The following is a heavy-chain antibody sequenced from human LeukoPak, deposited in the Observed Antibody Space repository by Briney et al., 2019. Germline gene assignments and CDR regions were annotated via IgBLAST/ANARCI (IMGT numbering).Heavy chain of an antibody. J-gene: IGHJ4*02. CDR1: GFTFSSYW. Sequence: GGSLRLSCAASGFTFSSYWMSWVRQAPGKGLEWVANIKQDGSEKNYVGSVKGRFTISRDNSKNTLYLQMNSLRAEDTAVYYCATTLHSGYYDLYWGQGTLVTVSS. D-gene: IGHD3-22*01. CDR2: IKQDGSEK. CDR3: ATTLHSGYYDLY. V-gene: IGHV3-7*03.